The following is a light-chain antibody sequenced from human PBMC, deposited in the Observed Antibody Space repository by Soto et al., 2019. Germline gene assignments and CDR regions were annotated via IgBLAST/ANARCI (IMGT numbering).Light chain of an antibody. CDR1: QSVDSN. CDR3: QQYNDSPYK. J-gene: IGKJ2*01. CDR2: RAS. Sequence: EVVMTQSPATLSVSPGERATLSCRASQSVDSNLAWYQQKPGQAPRLLLYRASTRAAGIPDTFSGSGSGTDFTLTISRLQSEDFAVYYCQQYNDSPYKFGQGTKLDIK. V-gene: IGKV3-15*01.